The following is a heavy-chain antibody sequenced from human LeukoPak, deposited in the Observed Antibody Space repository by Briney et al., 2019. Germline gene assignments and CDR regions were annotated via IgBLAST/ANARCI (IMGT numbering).Heavy chain of an antibody. CDR2: IIPIFGTA. Sequence: SVKVSCKTSGYTFSSYGITWVRQAPGQGLEWMGGIIPIFGTANYAQKFQGRVTITADKSTSTAYMELSSLRSEDTAVYYCASSRWSRDYYYYYMDVWGKGTTVTVSS. CDR1: GYTFSSYG. V-gene: IGHV1-69*06. D-gene: IGHD2-8*01. J-gene: IGHJ6*03. CDR3: ASSRWSRDYYYYYMDV.